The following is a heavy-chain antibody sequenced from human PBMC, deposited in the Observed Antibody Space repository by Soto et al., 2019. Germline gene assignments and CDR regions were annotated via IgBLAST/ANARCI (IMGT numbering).Heavy chain of an antibody. CDR1: GGTFSSYA. Sequence: SVKVSCKASGGTFSSYAISWVRQAPGQGLEWMGGIIPIFGTANYAQKFQGRVTITADESTSTAYMELSSLRSEDTAVYYCARDLITMIVVVPSTDGMDVWGQGTTVTVSS. V-gene: IGHV1-69*13. D-gene: IGHD3-22*01. CDR3: ARDLITMIVVVPSTDGMDV. J-gene: IGHJ6*02. CDR2: IIPIFGTA.